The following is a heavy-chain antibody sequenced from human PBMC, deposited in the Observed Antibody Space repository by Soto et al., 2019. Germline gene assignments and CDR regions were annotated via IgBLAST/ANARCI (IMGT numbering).Heavy chain of an antibody. V-gene: IGHV3-23*01. Sequence: EVQVLESGGGLGQPGGSLRLSCAASGFTFSNYAMAWVRQAPGKGLEWVSSISGRGDRTYYADSVKGRLTISRDNSKNTLSLQMNRLRAEDTGLYYCARGPYSDSSEWFDPWGQGTLVTVSS. CDR1: GFTFSNYA. CDR2: ISGRGDRT. CDR3: ARGPYSDSSEWFDP. D-gene: IGHD6-6*01. J-gene: IGHJ5*02.